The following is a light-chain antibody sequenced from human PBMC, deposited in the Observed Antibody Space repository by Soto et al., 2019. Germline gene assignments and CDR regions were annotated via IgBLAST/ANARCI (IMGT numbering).Light chain of an antibody. CDR1: QSISSSY. V-gene: IGKV3-20*01. J-gene: IGKJ5*01. CDR2: GSS. CDR3: QQYGGSPTIT. Sequence: EIVLTQSPGSLSLSPGERATFSCRASQSISSSYLAWYQQKPGQAPRLLIYGSSNRATGIPDRFSGSGSGTDFSLTISRLEPEAFAVYYCQQYGGSPTIT.